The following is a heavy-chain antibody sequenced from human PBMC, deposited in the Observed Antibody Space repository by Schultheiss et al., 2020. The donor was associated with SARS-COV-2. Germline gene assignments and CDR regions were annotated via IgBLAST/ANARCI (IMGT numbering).Heavy chain of an antibody. CDR1: GGSISSYY. V-gene: IGHV4-59*01. Sequence: SETLSLTCTVSGGSISSYYWSWIRQPPGKGLEWIGYIYYSGSTNYNPSLKSRVTISVETSKNQFSLKMSSVTAADTAVYYCARAAYSSAWYENWGQGTLVTVSS. CDR2: IYYSGST. J-gene: IGHJ4*02. CDR3: ARAAYSSAWYEN. D-gene: IGHD6-19*01.